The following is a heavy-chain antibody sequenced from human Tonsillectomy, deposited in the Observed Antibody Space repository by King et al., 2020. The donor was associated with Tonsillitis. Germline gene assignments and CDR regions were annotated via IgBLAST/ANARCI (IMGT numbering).Heavy chain of an antibody. V-gene: IGHV1-69*09. D-gene: IGHD6-13*01. Sequence: QLVQSGAEVKKPGSSVKVSCKASGGTFSSYAISWVRQAPGQGLEWMGRIIPILGIANYAQKFQGRVTITADKSTSTAYMELSSLRSEDTAVYYCARXPSGISXSWRGXYWGXGTLVTVSS. CDR3: ARXPSGISXSWRGXY. J-gene: IGHJ4*01. CDR2: IIPILGIA. CDR1: GGTFSSYA.